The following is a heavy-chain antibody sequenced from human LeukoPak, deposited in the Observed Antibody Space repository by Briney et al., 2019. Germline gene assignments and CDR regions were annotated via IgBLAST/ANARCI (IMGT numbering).Heavy chain of an antibody. D-gene: IGHD3-22*01. CDR2: IYTSGST. Sequence: SETLSLTCTVSGGSISSGSYYWSWIRQPAGKGLEWIGRIYTSGSTNYNPSLKSRVTISVDTSKNQFSLKLSSVTAADTAMYYCARSYYYDSSGSKDAFDMWGQGTMVTVSS. CDR1: GGSISSGSYY. J-gene: IGHJ3*02. V-gene: IGHV4-61*02. CDR3: ARSYYYDSSGSKDAFDM.